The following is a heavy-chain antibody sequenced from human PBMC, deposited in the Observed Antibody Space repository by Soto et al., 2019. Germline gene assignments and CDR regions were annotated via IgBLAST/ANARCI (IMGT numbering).Heavy chain of an antibody. J-gene: IGHJ4*02. D-gene: IGHD2-2*01. CDR2: INAGNGNT. Sequence: ASVKVSCKASGYTFTSYAMHWVRQAPGQRLEWMGWINAGNGNTKYSQKFQGRVTITRDTSASTAYMELSSLRSEDTAVYYCARVEARGYCSSTSCYPLDYWGQGTLVTGSS. CDR3: ARVEARGYCSSTSCYPLDY. V-gene: IGHV1-3*01. CDR1: GYTFTSYA.